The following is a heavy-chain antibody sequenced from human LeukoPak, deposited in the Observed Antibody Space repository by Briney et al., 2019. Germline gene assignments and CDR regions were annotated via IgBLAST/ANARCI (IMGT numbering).Heavy chain of an antibody. CDR2: IIPIFGTA. CDR1: GGTFSSYA. Sequence: ASVKVSCKASGGTFSSYAISWVRQAPGQGLEWMGGIIPIFGTANYAQKFQGRVTITTDESTSTAYMELSSLRSEDTAVYYCARKKYYGSGEGYYYYMDVWGKGTTVTVSS. D-gene: IGHD3-10*01. CDR3: ARKKYYGSGEGYYYYMDV. J-gene: IGHJ6*03. V-gene: IGHV1-69*05.